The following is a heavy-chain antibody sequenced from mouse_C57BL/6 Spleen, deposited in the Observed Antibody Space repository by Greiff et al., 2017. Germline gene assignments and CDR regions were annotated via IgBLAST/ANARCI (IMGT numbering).Heavy chain of an antibody. CDR1: GYTFTSYW. V-gene: IGHV1-59*01. CDR2: IDPSDSYT. D-gene: IGHD2-10*01. CDR3: ASAYSSYYFDY. Sequence: QVQLQQPGAELVRPGTSVKLSCKASGYTFTSYWMHWVKQRPGQGLEWIGVIDPSDSYTNYNQKFKGKATLTVDTSSSTAYMQLSSLTSEDSAVYYCASAYSSYYFDYWGQGTTLPVSS. J-gene: IGHJ2*01.